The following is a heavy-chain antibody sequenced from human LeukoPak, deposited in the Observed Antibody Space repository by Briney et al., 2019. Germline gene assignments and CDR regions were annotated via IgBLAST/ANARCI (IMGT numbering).Heavy chain of an antibody. Sequence: ASVKVSCKASGYTFTSYGISWVRQAPGQGLEGMGWISAYNGNTNYAQKLQGRVTMTTDTSTSTAYMELRSLRSDDTAVYYCASSIVGATQYYYYYYGMDVWGQGTTVTVSS. CDR3: ASSIVGATQYYYYYYGMDV. J-gene: IGHJ6*02. CDR1: GYTFTSYG. V-gene: IGHV1-18*01. CDR2: ISAYNGNT. D-gene: IGHD1-26*01.